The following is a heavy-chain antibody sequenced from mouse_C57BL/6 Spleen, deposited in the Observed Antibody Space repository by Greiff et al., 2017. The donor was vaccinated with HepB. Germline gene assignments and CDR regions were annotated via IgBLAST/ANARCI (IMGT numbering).Heavy chain of an antibody. CDR1: GYTFTSYW. J-gene: IGHJ2*01. V-gene: IGHV1-50*01. Sequence: QVQLKQPGAELVKPGASVKLSCKASGYTFTSYWMQWVKQRPGQGLEWIGEIDPSDSYTNYNQKFKGKATLTVDTSSSTAYMQLSSLTSEDSAVYYCATTPHYFDYWGQGTTLTVSS. CDR3: ATTPHYFDY. CDR2: IDPSDSYT.